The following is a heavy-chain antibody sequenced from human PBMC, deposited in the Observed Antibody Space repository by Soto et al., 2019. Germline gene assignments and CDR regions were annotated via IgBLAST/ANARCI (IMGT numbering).Heavy chain of an antibody. V-gene: IGHV4-59*01. CDR2: IYYSGST. J-gene: IGHJ6*03. CDR1: GGSISSYY. D-gene: IGHD6-19*01. CDR3: ARGYSSGWYSDYYYYYMDV. Sequence: SETLSLTCTVSGGSISSYYWSWLRQPPGKGLEWIGYIYYSGSTNYNPSLKSRVTISVDTSKNQFSLKLSSVTAADTAVYYCARGYSSGWYSDYYYYYMDVWGKGTTVTVSS.